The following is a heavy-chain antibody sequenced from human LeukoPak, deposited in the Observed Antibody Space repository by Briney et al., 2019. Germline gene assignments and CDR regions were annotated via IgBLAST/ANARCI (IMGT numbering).Heavy chain of an antibody. CDR1: GFTFSSYA. V-gene: IGHV3-23*01. Sequence: PGGSLRLSCAASGFTFSSYAMSWVRQAPGKGLEWVSAISGSGGSTYYADSVEGRFTISRDNSKNTLYLQMNSLRAEDTAVYYCAKDRVSSASPRGAWFDPWGQGTLVTVSS. CDR3: AKDRVSSASPRGAWFDP. CDR2: ISGSGGST. D-gene: IGHD3-16*01. J-gene: IGHJ5*02.